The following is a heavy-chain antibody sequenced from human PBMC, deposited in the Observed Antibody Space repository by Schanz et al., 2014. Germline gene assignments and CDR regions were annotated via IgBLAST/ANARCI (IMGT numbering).Heavy chain of an antibody. CDR2: IIPVLNIA. Sequence: QVQLVQSGAEVKKPGSSMKVSCKASGGTFNSYTINWVRQAPGQGLEWMGRIIPVLNIATYAQRFQGRVSITADTSTNTAYMELSSLTSEDTAVYYCARGYGDSPTDFWGQGTLVTVSS. V-gene: IGHV1-69*02. CDR1: GGTFNSYT. J-gene: IGHJ4*02. CDR3: ARGYGDSPTDF. D-gene: IGHD4-17*01.